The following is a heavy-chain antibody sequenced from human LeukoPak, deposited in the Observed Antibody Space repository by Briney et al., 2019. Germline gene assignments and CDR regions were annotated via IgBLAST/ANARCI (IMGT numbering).Heavy chain of an antibody. D-gene: IGHD1-26*01. CDR3: ARGFVGATVRLAGDY. CDR2: ISYDGTYK. V-gene: IGHV3-30-3*01. J-gene: IGHJ4*02. CDR1: GFTFSSYA. Sequence: GRSLRLSCAASGFTFSSYAMHCVRQAPGKGLEWVAVISYDGTYKYYADSVKGRFTISRDNSRNTLYLQMNSLRADDTAVYFCARGFVGATVRLAGDYWGQGILVTVSS.